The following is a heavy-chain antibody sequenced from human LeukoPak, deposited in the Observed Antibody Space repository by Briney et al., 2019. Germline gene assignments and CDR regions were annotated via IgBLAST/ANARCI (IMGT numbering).Heavy chain of an antibody. CDR1: GGSFSGYY. V-gene: IGHV4-34*01. CDR2: INHSGST. Sequence: SETLSLTCAVYGGSFSGYYWSWIRQPPGKGLEWIGEINHSGSTNYNPSLKSRVTISVDTSKNQFSLKLSSVTAADTAVYHCASEAAAGPDYWDQGTLVTVSS. CDR3: ASEAAAGPDY. J-gene: IGHJ4*02. D-gene: IGHD6-13*01.